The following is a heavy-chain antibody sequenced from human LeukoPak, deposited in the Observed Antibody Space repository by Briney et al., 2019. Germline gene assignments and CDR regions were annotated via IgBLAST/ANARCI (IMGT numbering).Heavy chain of an antibody. CDR3: AKGSGYDTDFDY. V-gene: IGHV3-23*01. D-gene: IGHD5-12*01. CDR2: ISGSGDNT. J-gene: IGHJ4*02. Sequence: GGSLRLSCAASGFTFSTYVMSWVRQAPGKGLEWVSGISGSGDNTYYADSVKGRFTISRDNSKNTLYLQMDSLRAEDTAVYYCAKGSGYDTDFDYWGQGTLVSVSS. CDR1: GFTFSTYV.